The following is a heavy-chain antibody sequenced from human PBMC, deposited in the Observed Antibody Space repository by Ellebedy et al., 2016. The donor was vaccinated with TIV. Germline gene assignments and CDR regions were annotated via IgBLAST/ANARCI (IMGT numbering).Heavy chain of an antibody. CDR1: GGSFSGYY. CDR3: ARGRYSSGYQL. J-gene: IGHJ4*02. V-gene: IGHV4-34*01. D-gene: IGHD3-22*01. Sequence: GSLRLSXAVYGGSFSGYYWSWIRQPPGKGLEWIGEINHSGSTNYNPSLKSRVTISVDTSKNQFSLKLSSVTAADTAVYYCARGRYSSGYQLWGQGTLVTVSS. CDR2: INHSGST.